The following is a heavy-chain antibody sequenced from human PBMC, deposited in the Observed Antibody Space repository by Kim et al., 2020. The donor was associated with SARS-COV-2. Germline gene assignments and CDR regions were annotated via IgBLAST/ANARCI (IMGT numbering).Heavy chain of an antibody. J-gene: IGHJ4*02. D-gene: IGHD1-26*01. CDR3: AGTARGAKFDY. Sequence: NHNPSPRTRVTISGDTSKNQCSLKLSSMTAADTAVYYCAGTARGAKFDYWGRGALVTVSS. V-gene: IGHV4-4*09.